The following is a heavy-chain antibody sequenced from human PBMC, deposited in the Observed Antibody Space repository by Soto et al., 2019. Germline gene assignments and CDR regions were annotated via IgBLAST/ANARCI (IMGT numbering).Heavy chain of an antibody. CDR1: GYTFTSYG. V-gene: IGHV1-18*01. CDR2: ISAYNGNT. Sequence: QVQLVQSGAEVKKPGASVKVSCKASGYTFTSYGISWVRQAPGQGLEWMGWISAYNGNTKYAQKLQGRVTMTTDTSTRTAYMELRSQRSDETAVYYCARFMPYYYDSSGYYASGWGQGTLVTVSS. CDR3: ARFMPYYYDSSGYYASG. J-gene: IGHJ4*02. D-gene: IGHD3-22*01.